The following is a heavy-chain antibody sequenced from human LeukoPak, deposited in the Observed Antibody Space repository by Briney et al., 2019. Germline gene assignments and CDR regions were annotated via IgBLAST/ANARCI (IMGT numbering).Heavy chain of an antibody. D-gene: IGHD1-26*01. CDR1: GYRFTSYW. CDR3: ARHKGVVGAYLFDY. Sequence: PGESLKISCQGSGYRFTSYWIGWVRQMPGKGLEWVGIIYPGDSDTRYSPSFQGQVTISADKSISTAYLQWSSLKASDTAMYYCARHKGVVGAYLFDYWGQGTLVTVSS. V-gene: IGHV5-51*01. CDR2: IYPGDSDT. J-gene: IGHJ4*02.